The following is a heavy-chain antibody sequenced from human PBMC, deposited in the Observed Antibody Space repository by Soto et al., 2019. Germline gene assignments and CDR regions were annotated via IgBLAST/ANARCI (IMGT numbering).Heavy chain of an antibody. CDR1: GGSISSGGYY. CDR3: ARSSDTAMGDFDY. D-gene: IGHD5-18*01. Sequence: SETLSLTCTVSGGSISSGGYYWSWIRQHPGKDLEWIGYIYYSGSAYYNPSLRSRVTISLDTSENQFSLNLSSMTAADTAVYYCARSSDTAMGDFDYWGQGTLVTVS. J-gene: IGHJ4*02. CDR2: IYYSGSA. V-gene: IGHV4-31*03.